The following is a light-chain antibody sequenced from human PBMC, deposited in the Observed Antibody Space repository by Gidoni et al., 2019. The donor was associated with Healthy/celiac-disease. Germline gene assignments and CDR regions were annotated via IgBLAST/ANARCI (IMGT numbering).Light chain of an antibody. CDR1: SSNIGAGYD. V-gene: IGLV1-40*01. J-gene: IGLJ2*01. CDR2: GNS. CDR3: QSYDSSLSGVV. Sequence: SVLTQPPSVSGAPGQRVTISCTGSSSNIGAGYDGHWYQQLPGTAPKLLIYGNSNRPSGVPDRFSGSKSGTSASLAITGLQAEDEADYYCQSYDSSLSGVVFGGGTKLTVL.